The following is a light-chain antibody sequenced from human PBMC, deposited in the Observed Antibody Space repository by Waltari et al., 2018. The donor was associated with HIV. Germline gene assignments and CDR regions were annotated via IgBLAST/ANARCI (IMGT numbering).Light chain of an antibody. CDR2: DIN. CDR3: QSYDSSLNVI. Sequence: QSVLTQPPSVSGAPGQRVTISCTGSNSNIGAGYGVHWYQHLPGAAPNLLIYDINNRPSGGHDRVSGSKSCTSASLAITGRKVEDEGDYFCQSYDSSLNVIFGGGTKLTVL. V-gene: IGLV1-40*01. J-gene: IGLJ2*01. CDR1: NSNIGAGYG.